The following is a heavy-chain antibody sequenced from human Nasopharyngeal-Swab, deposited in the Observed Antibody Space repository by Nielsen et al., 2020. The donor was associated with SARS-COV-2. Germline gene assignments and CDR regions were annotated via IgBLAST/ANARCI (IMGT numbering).Heavy chain of an antibody. CDR3: AKDSTMISY. D-gene: IGHD3-22*01. J-gene: IGHJ4*02. Sequence: GESLKISCAASGFSFSSYAVSWVRQTPGKGLEWVSGISASGGSTYYADSVKGRFTISRDNSRNTLSLQMNSLRVEDTAIYYCAKDSTMISYWGQGTLVTVSS. CDR1: GFSFSSYA. CDR2: ISASGGST. V-gene: IGHV3-23*01.